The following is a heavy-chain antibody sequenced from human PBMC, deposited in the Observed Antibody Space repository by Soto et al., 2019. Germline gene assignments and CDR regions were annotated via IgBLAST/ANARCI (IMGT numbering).Heavy chain of an antibody. CDR3: AKVMPPLTGNHFFDY. CDR2: MSHDGSLK. CDR1: GFAFSSHG. V-gene: IGHV3-30*18. Sequence: GGSLRLSCAASGFAFSSHGMHWVRQAPGKGLEWVAVMSHDGSLKYYAESVKGRFTISRDYFKKTLYLQMNSLRTEDTAVYYCAKVMPPLTGNHFFDYWGQGTLVTVSS. D-gene: IGHD3-9*01. J-gene: IGHJ4*02.